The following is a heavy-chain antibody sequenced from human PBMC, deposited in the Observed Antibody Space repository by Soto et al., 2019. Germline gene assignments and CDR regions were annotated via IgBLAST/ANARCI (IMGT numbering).Heavy chain of an antibody. V-gene: IGHV5-10-1*01. D-gene: IGHD3-22*01. CDR1: GCIIASYW. Sequence: EPLSISLNGAGCIIASYWISGVLQMPSKGLEWMGRIEPSDSYANYSTSFRGHVTFSADKYISTAYLQWSSLRASETAMYYCARHKAFYYDSSGAWGQGTMVTVSS. J-gene: IGHJ5*02. CDR2: IEPSDSYA. CDR3: ARHKAFYYDSSGA.